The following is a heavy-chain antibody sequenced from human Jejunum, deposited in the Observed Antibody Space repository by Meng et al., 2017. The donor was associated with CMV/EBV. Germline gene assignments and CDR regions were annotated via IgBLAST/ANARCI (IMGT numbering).Heavy chain of an antibody. D-gene: IGHD5-18*01. CDR1: GGSISNVLYS. J-gene: IGHJ4*02. CDR2: IYYTGGT. CDR3: ARLFGYSYGAIDY. V-gene: IGHV4-39*02. Sequence: VAGGSISNVLYSWGWIRQPPGKGLEWIGSIYYTGGTHYSPSLKSRVTISLDTSKNHLSLMLSSVTAADTAVYYCARLFGYSYGAIDYWGQGTLVTVSS.